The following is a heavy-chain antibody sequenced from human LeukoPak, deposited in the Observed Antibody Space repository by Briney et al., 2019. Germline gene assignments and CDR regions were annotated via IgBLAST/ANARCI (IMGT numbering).Heavy chain of an antibody. CDR3: AKDRGSSDYGISVRGRNCFDP. CDR1: GFTFSIYA. D-gene: IGHD5-12*01. V-gene: IGHV3-23*01. CDR2: ISALGGST. Sequence: GGSLRLSCAVSGFTFSIYAMSWVRQAPGRGLEWVSGISALGGSTYYADSVKGRFTISRDSSKSTLYVQTNSLRAEDTAVYYCAKDRGSSDYGISVRGRNCFDPWGQGTLVTVSS. J-gene: IGHJ5*02.